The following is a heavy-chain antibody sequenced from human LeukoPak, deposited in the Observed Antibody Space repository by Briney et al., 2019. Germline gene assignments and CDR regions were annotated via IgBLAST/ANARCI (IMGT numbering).Heavy chain of an antibody. CDR3: ARATVTKEGGYYYYMDV. V-gene: IGHV4-39*07. J-gene: IGHJ6*03. D-gene: IGHD4-17*01. CDR1: GGSISSSSYY. CDR2: IYYSGST. Sequence: PSETLSLTCTVSGGSISSSSYYWGWIRQPPGKGLEWIGSIYYSGSTYYNPSLKSRVTISVDTSKNQFSLKLSSVTAADTAVYYCARATVTKEGGYYYYMDVWGKGTTVTISS.